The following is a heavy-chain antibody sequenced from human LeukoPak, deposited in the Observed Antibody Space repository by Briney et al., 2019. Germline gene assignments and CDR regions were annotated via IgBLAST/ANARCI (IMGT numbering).Heavy chain of an antibody. CDR2: IYPGDSDT. V-gene: IGHV5-51*01. CDR1: GYSFTSYW. J-gene: IGHJ4*02. Sequence: GEPLKISCKGSGYSFTSYWIGWVRQMPGKGLEWMGIIYPGDSDTRYSPSFQGQVTISADKSISTAYLQWSSLKAPDTAMYYCARLMIDYGDQGYFDYWGQGTLVTVSS. CDR3: ARLMIDYGDQGYFDY. D-gene: IGHD4-17*01.